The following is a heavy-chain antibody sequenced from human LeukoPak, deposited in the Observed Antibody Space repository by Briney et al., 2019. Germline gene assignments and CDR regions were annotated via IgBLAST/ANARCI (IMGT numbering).Heavy chain of an antibody. CDR3: AKYFYGSEIYAINV. D-gene: IGHD3-10*01. V-gene: IGHV3-23*01. Sequence: GGSLRLSCAASEFTLTDSAMAWVRQAPGKGLQWVSTINPSGGNTYYADSVKGRFTISRDNSKNTLYLRMNSLSAEDTAIYYCAKYFYGSEIYAINVWGRGTMVTVSS. J-gene: IGHJ3*01. CDR2: INPSGGNT. CDR1: EFTLTDSA.